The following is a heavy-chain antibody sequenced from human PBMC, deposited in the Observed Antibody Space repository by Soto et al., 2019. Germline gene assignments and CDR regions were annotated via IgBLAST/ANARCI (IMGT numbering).Heavy chain of an antibody. CDR3: ARDRLKYDFWSGYYTLTSYYGMDV. J-gene: IGHJ6*02. CDR1: GIPLSSYG. D-gene: IGHD3-3*01. V-gene: IGHV3-33*08. Sequence: GGSLRLASAACGIPLSSYGMHMVRPAPGKGLEWVAVIWYDGSNKYYADSVKGRFTISRDNSKNTLYLQMNSLRAEDTAVYYCARDRLKYDFWSGYYTLTSYYGMDVWGQGNTVSVSS. CDR2: IWYDGSNK.